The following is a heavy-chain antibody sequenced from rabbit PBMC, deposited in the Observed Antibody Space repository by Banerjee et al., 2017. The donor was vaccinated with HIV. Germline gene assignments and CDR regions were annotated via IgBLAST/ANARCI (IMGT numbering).Heavy chain of an antibody. CDR2: IGVGGSGST. Sequence: QEQLEESGGGLVKPEGSLTLTCKASGFTLSSYWMCWVRQAPGKGLEWIACIGVGGSGSTYYASWAKGRFTVSETSSTTVTLQLNSLTAADTATYFCVRVVAGVYFNLWGQGTLVTVS. CDR3: VRVVAGVYFNL. CDR1: GFTLSSYW. V-gene: IGHV1S45*01. D-gene: IGHD4-1*01. J-gene: IGHJ4*01.